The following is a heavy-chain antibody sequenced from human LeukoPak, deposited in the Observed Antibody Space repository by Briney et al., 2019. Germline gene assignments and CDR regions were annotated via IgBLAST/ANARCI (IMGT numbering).Heavy chain of an antibody. CDR1: GGSIDITNY. J-gene: IGHJ4*02. CDR2: ISHSGTT. D-gene: IGHD2/OR15-2a*01. CDR3: TRENRPFCPFAY. V-gene: IGHV4-4*02. Sequence: SETLSLTCGVSGGSIDITNYWSWVRQAPGKGLEWIGEISHSGTTNYNPSLRSRVTMFLDRANNQFSLSLTSVTAADSAVYYCTRENRPFCPFAYWGQGALVAVSS.